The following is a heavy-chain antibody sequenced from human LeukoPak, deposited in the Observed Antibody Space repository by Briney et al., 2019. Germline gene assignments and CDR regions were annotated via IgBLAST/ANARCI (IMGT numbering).Heavy chain of an antibody. CDR1: GFTFSSYA. CDR2: ISGSGGST. D-gene: IGHD3-9*01. V-gene: IGHV3-23*01. Sequence: PGGSLRLSCAASGFTFSSYAMSWVRQAPGKGLEWVSAISGSGGSTYYADSVKGRFTISRENAKNSLYLQMNSLRAGDTAVYYCVRGGVLTGFDYWGQGTLVTVSS. J-gene: IGHJ4*02. CDR3: VRGGVLTGFDY.